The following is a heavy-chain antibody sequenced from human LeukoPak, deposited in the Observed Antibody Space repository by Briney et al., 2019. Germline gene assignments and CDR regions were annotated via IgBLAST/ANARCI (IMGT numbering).Heavy chain of an antibody. J-gene: IGHJ6*03. CDR1: KFTFNNYA. CDR3: ARSNDFWSDPLRNYYYYMDV. Sequence: GGSLRLSCAASKFTFNNYAMSWFRQAPGKGLEWVSVISASGGGTHYADSVKGRFTISRDNSKNTLYLQMNSLRPEDTAIYYCARSNDFWSDPLRNYYYYMDVWGKGTTVTVSS. V-gene: IGHV3-23*01. D-gene: IGHD3-3*01. CDR2: ISASGGGT.